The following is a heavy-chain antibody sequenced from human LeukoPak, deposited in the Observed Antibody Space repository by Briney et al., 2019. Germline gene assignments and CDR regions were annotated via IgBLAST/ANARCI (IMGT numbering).Heavy chain of an antibody. CDR1: GYTFTGYY. CDR2: INPNSGGT. Sequence: ASVKVSCKASGYTFTGYYTHWVRQAPGQGLEWMGRINPNSGGTNYAQKFQGRVTMTRDTSISTAYMELSRLRSDDTAVYYCARAQGCRGGRGYSCYMDVRGKGTTVTVSS. CDR3: ARAQGCRGGRGYSCYMDV. V-gene: IGHV1-2*06. J-gene: IGHJ6*03. D-gene: IGHD5-18*01.